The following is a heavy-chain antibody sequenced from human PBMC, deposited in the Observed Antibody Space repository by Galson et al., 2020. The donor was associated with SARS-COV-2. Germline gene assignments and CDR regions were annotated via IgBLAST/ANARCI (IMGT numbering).Heavy chain of an antibody. D-gene: IGHD2-15*01. CDR1: GGSMNNYY. J-gene: IGHJ3*01. V-gene: IGHV4-4*07. CDR2: SGDS. Sequence: PSETLSLTCSVSGGSMNNYYWSWIRQPAGKGLEWVGRSGDSNYNPSLKSRVTMSVDTSKNQFSLNLRSVTAAYTGIYYCARGGGFLVDDAFDLWGQGTVVTVSS. CDR3: ARGGGFLVDDAFDL.